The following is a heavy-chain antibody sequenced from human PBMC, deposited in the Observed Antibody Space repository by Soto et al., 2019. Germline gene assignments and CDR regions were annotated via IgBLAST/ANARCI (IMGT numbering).Heavy chain of an antibody. Sequence: QVQLVQSGAEVKKPGSSVKVSCKASGGTFSSYAISWVRQAPGQGLEWMGGIIPIFGTANYAQKFQGRVTITADESTSTAYMEPSSLRSEDTAVYYCARIRQGLMVYVEDYYYYGMDVWGQGTTVTVSS. D-gene: IGHD2-8*01. CDR1: GGTFSSYA. V-gene: IGHV1-69*01. J-gene: IGHJ6*02. CDR2: IIPIFGTA. CDR3: ARIRQGLMVYVEDYYYYGMDV.